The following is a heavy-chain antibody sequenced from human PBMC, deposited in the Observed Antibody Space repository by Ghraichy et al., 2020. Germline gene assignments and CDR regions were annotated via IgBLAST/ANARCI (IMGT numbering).Heavy chain of an antibody. CDR3: SRGSRVVRFYYYDAMDV. CDR2: ITSSGRFI. V-gene: IGHV3-48*02. Sequence: GVLNISCSASGFSFSSYSLNWVRQAPGKGLEWLSYITSSGRFISYADSVKGRFTISRDNAKNSLDLQMNSLKDEDTAVYYCSRGSRVVRFYYYDAMDVWGQGTTVTV. D-gene: IGHD4-23*01. CDR1: GFSFSSYS. J-gene: IGHJ6*02.